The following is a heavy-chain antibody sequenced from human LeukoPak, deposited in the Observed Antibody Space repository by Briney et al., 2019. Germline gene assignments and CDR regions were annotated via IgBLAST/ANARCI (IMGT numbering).Heavy chain of an antibody. Sequence: SETLSLTCAVYGGSFNGYYWSWIRQPPGKGLEWIGEINHSGSTNYNPSLKSRVTISVDTSKNQFSLKLSSVTAADTAVYYRARVFSAVTTDTYYYYYMDVWGKGTTVTVSS. J-gene: IGHJ6*03. CDR1: GGSFNGYY. D-gene: IGHD4-17*01. V-gene: IGHV4-34*01. CDR3: ARVFSAVTTDTYYYYYMDV. CDR2: INHSGST.